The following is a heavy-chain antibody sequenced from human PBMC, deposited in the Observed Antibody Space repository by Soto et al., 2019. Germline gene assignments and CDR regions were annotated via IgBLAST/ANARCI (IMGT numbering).Heavy chain of an antibody. CDR1: GFTFSSYA. D-gene: IGHD1-26*01. V-gene: IGHV3-23*01. CDR3: AKDGSRIAGATAAEYFQH. J-gene: IGHJ1*01. CDR2: ISGSGGST. Sequence: GGSLRLSCAASGFTFSSYAMSWVRQAPGKGLEWVSAISGSGGSTYYADSVKGRFTISRDNSKNTLYLQMNSLRAEDTAVYYCAKDGSRIAGATAAEYFQHWGQGTLVTVSS.